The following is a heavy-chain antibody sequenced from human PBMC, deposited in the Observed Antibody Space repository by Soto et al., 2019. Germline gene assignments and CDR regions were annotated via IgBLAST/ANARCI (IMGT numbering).Heavy chain of an antibody. CDR1: GFTFGKYA. D-gene: IGHD6-6*01. CDR3: AKLPSIAARGLFDS. V-gene: IGHV3-23*01. CDR2: MSGTGGGS. Sequence: EQLLESGGGLVQPGGSLRLTCAASGFTFGKYAMTWVRQAPGKGLEWVSAMSGTGGGSYYADSVKGRFTISRDNSKNTLYLEMNSLRAEDTALYYCAKLPSIAARGLFDSWGQGTLVTVSS. J-gene: IGHJ4*02.